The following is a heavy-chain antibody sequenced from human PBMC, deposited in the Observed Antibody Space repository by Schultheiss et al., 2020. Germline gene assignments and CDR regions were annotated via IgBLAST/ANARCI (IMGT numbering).Heavy chain of an antibody. CDR1: GGSFSGYY. Sequence: SETLSLTCAVYGGSFSGYYWSWIRQPPGKGLEWIGEINHSGSTNYNPSLKSRVTISVDTSKNQFSLKLSSVTAADTAVYYCARALRRSTSKYGMDVWGQGTTVT. V-gene: IGHV4-34*01. CDR3: ARALRRSTSKYGMDV. CDR2: INHSGST. D-gene: IGHD2-2*01. J-gene: IGHJ6*02.